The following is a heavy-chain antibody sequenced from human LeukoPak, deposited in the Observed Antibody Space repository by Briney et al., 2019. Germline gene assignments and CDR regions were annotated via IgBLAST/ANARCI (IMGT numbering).Heavy chain of an antibody. D-gene: IGHD2-2*01. J-gene: IGHJ4*02. CDR2: INHSGST. V-gene: IGHV4-34*01. CDR3: ARGVVVVPAASNFDY. Sequence: SETLSLTCAVYGGSFSGYYWSWIRQPPGKGLGWIGEINHSGSTNYNPSLKSRVTISVDTSKNQFSLKLSSVTAADTAVYYCARGVVVVPAASNFDYWGQGTLVTVSS. CDR1: GGSFSGYY.